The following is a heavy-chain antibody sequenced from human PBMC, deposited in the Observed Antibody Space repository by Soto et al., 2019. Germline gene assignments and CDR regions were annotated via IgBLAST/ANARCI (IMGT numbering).Heavy chain of an antibody. CDR3: ARDLVYFSSTSCYIDCMHV. CDR2: IWYDGSNK. V-gene: IGHV3-33*01. D-gene: IGHD2-2*02. J-gene: IGHJ6*02. CDR1: GFTFSSYG. Sequence: GGSLRLSCAASGFTFSSYGMPWVRQAPGKGLEWVAVIWYDGSNKYYADSVKGRFTISRDNSKDTLYLQMNSLRAEDTAVYYCARDLVYFSSTSCYIDCMHVSGQAITVTVS.